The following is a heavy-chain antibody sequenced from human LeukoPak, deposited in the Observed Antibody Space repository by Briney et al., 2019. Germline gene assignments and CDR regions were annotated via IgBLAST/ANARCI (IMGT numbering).Heavy chain of an antibody. J-gene: IGHJ3*02. Sequence: SETLSLTCAVYGGSFSGYYWSWIRQPPGKGLEWIGYIYNRGSTNYNPSLKSRVTISVDTSKNQFSLKLRSVTAADTAVYYCARDRPGIAVAGDAFDIWGQGTMVTVSS. V-gene: IGHV4-59*01. D-gene: IGHD6-19*01. CDR2: IYNRGST. CDR3: ARDRPGIAVAGDAFDI. CDR1: GGSFSGYY.